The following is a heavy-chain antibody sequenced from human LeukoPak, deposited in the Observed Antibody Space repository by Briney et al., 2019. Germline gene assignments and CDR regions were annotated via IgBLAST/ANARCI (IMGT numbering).Heavy chain of an antibody. J-gene: IGHJ5*02. CDR2: ISAYNGNT. CDR1: GYTFTSYG. CDR3: ARGNNYDLWSGYYRFDP. Sequence: ASVKVSCKASGYTFTSYGISWVRQAPGQGLEWMGWISAYNGNTNYAQKLQGRVTMTTDTSTSTAYMELRSLRSDDTAVHYCARGNNYDLWSGYYRFDPWGQGTLVTVSS. V-gene: IGHV1-18*01. D-gene: IGHD3-3*01.